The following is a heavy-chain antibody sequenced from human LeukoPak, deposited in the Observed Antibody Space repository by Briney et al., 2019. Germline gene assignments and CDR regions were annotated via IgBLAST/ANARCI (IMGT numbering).Heavy chain of an antibody. D-gene: IGHD2-8*02. CDR3: ATYRQVLLPFES. V-gene: IGHV3-23*01. J-gene: IGHJ4*02. Sequence: GGSLRLSCEAYGFTFSTFAMIWVRQPPGKGLEWVSSIFPSGGEIHYADSVRGRFTISRDNSKSTLSLQMNSLRAEDTAIYYCATYRQVLLPFESWGQGTLVTVSS. CDR1: GFTFSTFA. CDR2: IFPSGGEI.